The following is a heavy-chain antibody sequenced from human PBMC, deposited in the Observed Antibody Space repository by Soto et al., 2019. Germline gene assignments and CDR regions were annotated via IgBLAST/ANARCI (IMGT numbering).Heavy chain of an antibody. CDR2: IYYSGST. V-gene: IGHV4-30-4*01. J-gene: IGHJ5*02. D-gene: IGHD3-3*01. CDR1: GGSISSGDYY. CDR3: ARVDKFLVNWFDP. Sequence: LSLTCTVSGGSISSGDYYWSWIRRPPGKGLEWIGYIYYSGSTYYNPSLKSRVTISVDTSKNQFSLKLSSVTAADTAVYYCARVDKFLVNWFDPWGQGTLVTVSS.